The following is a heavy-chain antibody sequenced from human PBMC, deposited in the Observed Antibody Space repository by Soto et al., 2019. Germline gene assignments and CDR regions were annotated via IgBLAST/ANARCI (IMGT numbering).Heavy chain of an antibody. CDR1: GFTFSNAW. J-gene: IGHJ4*02. Sequence: GSLRLSCAPSGFTFSNAWMSWVRQAPGKGLEWVGRIKSKTDGGTTDYAAPVKGRFTISRDDSKNTLYLQMNSLETEDTAVYYCTTDTRVATIYYFDYWGQGTLVTVSS. CDR3: TTDTRVATIYYFDY. V-gene: IGHV3-15*01. D-gene: IGHD5-12*01. CDR2: IKSKTDGGTT.